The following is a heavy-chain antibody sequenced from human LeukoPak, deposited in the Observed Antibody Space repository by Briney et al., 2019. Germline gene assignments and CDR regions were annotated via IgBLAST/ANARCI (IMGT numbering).Heavy chain of an antibody. D-gene: IGHD2-15*01. CDR1: GGTFSSYA. J-gene: IGHJ6*03. CDR3: ARGARSGGSWDYYYYYMDV. CDR2: IIPIFGTA. V-gene: IGHV1-69*05. Sequence: SVKVSCKASGGTFSSYAISWVRQAPGQELEWMGGIIPIFGTANYAQKFQGRVTITTDESTSTAYMELSSLRSEDTAVYYCARGARSGGSWDYYYYYMDVWGKGTTVTVSS.